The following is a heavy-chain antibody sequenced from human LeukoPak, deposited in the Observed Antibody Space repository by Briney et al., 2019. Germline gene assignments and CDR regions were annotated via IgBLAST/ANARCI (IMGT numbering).Heavy chain of an antibody. J-gene: IGHJ4*02. CDR3: ARLTSVTLPFDF. CDR2: IYPSGSET. V-gene: IGHV5-51*01. Sequence: GESLKISCQGSGYSFTSYWIGWVRQMPGKGLEWMGNIYPSGSETRYSPSFQGQVTISVDKSTTTAYLQWSRLKASDTAMYYCARLTSVTLPFDFWGQGTLVTVSS. CDR1: GYSFTSYW. D-gene: IGHD4-17*01.